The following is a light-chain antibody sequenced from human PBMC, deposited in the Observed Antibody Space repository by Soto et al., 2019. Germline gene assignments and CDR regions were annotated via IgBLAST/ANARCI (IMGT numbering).Light chain of an antibody. V-gene: IGKV1-5*03. CDR1: QIINTW. Sequence: DIQMTQSPSSLSASVGDRVTITCRASQIINTWLAWYQQKPGKATKLLIYRASNLVNGVPSRFSGSGSGTEFTLTISSLHPDDFSIYYCQQYETYSGTFGPGTKVDL. J-gene: IGKJ3*01. CDR2: RAS. CDR3: QQYETYSGT.